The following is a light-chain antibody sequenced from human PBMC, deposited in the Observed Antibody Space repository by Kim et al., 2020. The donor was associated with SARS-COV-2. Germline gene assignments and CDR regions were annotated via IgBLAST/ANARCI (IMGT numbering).Light chain of an antibody. V-gene: IGKV3-11*01. Sequence: EIVLTQSPATLSLSPGERATLSGRASQSISPYVAWYQQKPGQAPRLLIYDASKRATGVPARFSGSGSGTAFTFSINSLEPEDFAVYYCQQRSNWPLTFGGETKVEIK. CDR1: QSISPY. J-gene: IGKJ4*01. CDR2: DAS. CDR3: QQRSNWPLT.